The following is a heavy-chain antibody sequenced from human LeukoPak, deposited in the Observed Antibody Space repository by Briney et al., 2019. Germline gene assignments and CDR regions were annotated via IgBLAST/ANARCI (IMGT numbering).Heavy chain of an antibody. CDR2: IYYSGST. CDR3: ARHPPLTSYDSSGPDN. J-gene: IGHJ3*02. D-gene: IGHD3-22*01. V-gene: IGHV4-39*01. CDR1: GGSISSSSYY. Sequence: HSETLSLTCTVSGGSISSSSYYWGWIRQPPGKGLEWIGSIYYSGSTYYNPSLKSRVTISVDTSKNQFSLKLSSVTAADTAVYYCARHPPLTSYDSSGPDNWGQGTMVTVSS.